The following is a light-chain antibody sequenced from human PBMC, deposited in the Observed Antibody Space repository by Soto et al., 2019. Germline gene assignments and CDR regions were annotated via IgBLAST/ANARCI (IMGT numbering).Light chain of an antibody. Sequence: DIQMTQSPSSLSASVGDRVTITCRASQSISSYLNWYQQKPGQAPKLLIYAASILQSGVPSRFSGSGSGTDFTRTISSLQPEDFATYYCQQSYSTTWTFGQGTKVEIK. J-gene: IGKJ1*01. V-gene: IGKV1-39*01. CDR2: AAS. CDR1: QSISSY. CDR3: QQSYSTTWT.